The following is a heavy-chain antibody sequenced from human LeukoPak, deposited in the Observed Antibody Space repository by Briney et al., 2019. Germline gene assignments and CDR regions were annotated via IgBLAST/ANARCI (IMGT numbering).Heavy chain of an antibody. CDR2: IRGSGGST. CDR1: GFAFSSYA. J-gene: IGHJ4*02. D-gene: IGHD4-17*01. CDR3: AKGSVTLYGDCIDY. Sequence: HPGGSLRLSCAASGFAFSSYAMSWVRQAPGKGLEWVSGIRGSGGSTYYADSVKGRFTISRDNSKNTLYLQMNSLRAEDTAVYYCAKGSVTLYGDCIDYWGQGTLVTVSS. V-gene: IGHV3-23*01.